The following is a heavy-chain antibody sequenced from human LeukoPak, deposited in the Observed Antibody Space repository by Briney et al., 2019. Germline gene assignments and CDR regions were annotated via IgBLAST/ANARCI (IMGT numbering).Heavy chain of an antibody. CDR3: ARHPFATPFDH. Sequence: SETLSPTCAVSGDSINSFYWSWIRQPPGKGLEWIGYVFHTGDTNSNPSLKSRVTVSLDTSTSQVSLRLTSVTAADTAVYYCARHPFATPFDHWGRGILVTVSS. V-gene: IGHV4-59*08. J-gene: IGHJ4*02. D-gene: IGHD2-15*01. CDR2: VFHTGDT. CDR1: GDSINSFY.